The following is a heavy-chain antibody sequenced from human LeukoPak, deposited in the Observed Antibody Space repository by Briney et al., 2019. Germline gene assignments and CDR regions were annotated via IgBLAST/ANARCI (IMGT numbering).Heavy chain of an antibody. V-gene: IGHV3-7*01. Sequence: GGSLRLSCAASGFTFSSYWMSWVRQAPGKGLEWVANMKQDGSEKYYVDSVKGRFTISRDNAKNSLYLQMNSLRAEDTAVYYCARVRSSWYGGYFDYWGQGTLVTVSS. CDR1: GFTFSSYW. J-gene: IGHJ4*02. D-gene: IGHD6-13*01. CDR3: ARVRSSWYGGYFDY. CDR2: MKQDGSEK.